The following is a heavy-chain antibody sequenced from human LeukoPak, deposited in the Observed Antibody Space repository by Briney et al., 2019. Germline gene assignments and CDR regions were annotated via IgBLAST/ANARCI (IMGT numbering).Heavy chain of an antibody. Sequence: PGGSLRLSCAASGFTFSGYGMGWVRQAPGKGLEWVSVISGDSATTYYADSVKGRFTIFRDNSKNTVYLQMNRLGAEDTAVYYCAKYGDWGLWFGEPTTNFDYWGQGTLVTVSS. J-gene: IGHJ4*02. CDR2: ISGDSATT. CDR1: GFTFSGYG. V-gene: IGHV3-23*01. CDR3: AKYGDWGLWFGEPTTNFDY. D-gene: IGHD3-10*01.